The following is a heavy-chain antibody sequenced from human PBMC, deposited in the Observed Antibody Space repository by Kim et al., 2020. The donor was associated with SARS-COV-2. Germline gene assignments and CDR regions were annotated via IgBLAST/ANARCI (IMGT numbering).Heavy chain of an antibody. CDR3: ARDVKRNYVVSYNWFDP. D-gene: IGHD4-4*01. J-gene: IGHJ5*02. CDR2: ISAYNGNT. CDR1: GYTFTSYG. Sequence: ASVKVSCKASGYTFTSYGISWVRQAPGQGLEWMGWISAYNGNTNYAQKLQGRVTMTTDTSTSTAYMELRSLRSDDTAVYYCARDVKRNYVVSYNWFDPWGQGTLVTVSS. V-gene: IGHV1-18*04.